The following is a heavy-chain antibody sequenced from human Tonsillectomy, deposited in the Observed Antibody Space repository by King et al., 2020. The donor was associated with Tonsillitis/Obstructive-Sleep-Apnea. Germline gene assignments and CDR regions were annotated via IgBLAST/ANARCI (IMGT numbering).Heavy chain of an antibody. Sequence: QLVQSGGGVVRPGRSLRLSCAASGFNFDVYGMHWVRQAPGEGLEWVAGVSYDGDDKYYADSLKGRFTISRDNSKNTLFLQLNRLRPEDSAMYYCAKWSDTYREPGALHIWGQGSMVIVSS. V-gene: IGHV3-30*18. CDR1: GFNFDVYG. J-gene: IGHJ3*02. D-gene: IGHD3-3*01. CDR2: VSYDGDDK. CDR3: AKWSDTYREPGALHI.